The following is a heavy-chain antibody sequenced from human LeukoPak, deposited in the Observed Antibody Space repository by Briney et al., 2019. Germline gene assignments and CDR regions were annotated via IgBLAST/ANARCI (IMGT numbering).Heavy chain of an antibody. CDR2: IHYSGST. J-gene: IGHJ6*03. Sequence: SETLSLTCTVSGGSISSSSYYWGWIRQPPGKGLEWIGSIHYSGSTNYNPSLKSRVTISVDTSKNQFSLKLSSVTAADTAVYYCARLGFTFYYYYYMDVWGKGTTVTVSS. D-gene: IGHD2/OR15-2a*01. V-gene: IGHV4-39*07. CDR1: GGSISSSSYY. CDR3: ARLGFTFYYYYYMDV.